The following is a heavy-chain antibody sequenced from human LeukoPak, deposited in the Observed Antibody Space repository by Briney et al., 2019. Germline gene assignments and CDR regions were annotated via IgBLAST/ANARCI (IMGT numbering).Heavy chain of an antibody. CDR1: GGSISSYY. V-gene: IGHV4-39*07. Sequence: SETLSLTCTVSGGSISSYYWGWIRQPPGKGLEWIGSIYYSGSTYYNPSLKSRVTISVDTSKNQFSLKLSSVTAADTAVYYCARVASLRYFDWLLTPLGYFDYWGQGALVTVSS. CDR2: IYYSGST. D-gene: IGHD3-9*01. J-gene: IGHJ4*02. CDR3: ARVASLRYFDWLLTPLGYFDY.